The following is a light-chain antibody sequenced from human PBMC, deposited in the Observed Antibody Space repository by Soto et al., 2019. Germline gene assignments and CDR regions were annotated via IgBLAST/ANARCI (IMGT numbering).Light chain of an antibody. CDR3: QQSYSTLYT. V-gene: IGKV1-39*01. CDR2: AAS. J-gene: IGKJ2*01. CDR1: QRISTY. Sequence: DIQMPQSPSSLSASIGDRVTINCRASQRISTYLNWYQQKPGKAPNVLIYAASSLQSGVPSRFSGSGSGTEFTLTISSLQPEDFATYYCQQSYSTLYTFGQGTKLEIK.